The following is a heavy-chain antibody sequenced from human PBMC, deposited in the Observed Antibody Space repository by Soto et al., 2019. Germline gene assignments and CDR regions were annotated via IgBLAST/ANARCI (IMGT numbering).Heavy chain of an antibody. D-gene: IGHD6-13*01. CDR2: ISKSDYT. J-gene: IGHJ3*01. V-gene: IGHV3-21*01. CDR1: GFAFNNYG. CDR3: AKGWPGYSSGWFAFDS. Sequence: PGGSLRLSCTVSGFAFNNYGINWVRQAPGKGLEWVSSISKSDYTYYSDSVTGRFTISRDNAKNSVSLQMNTLRVEDTAVYYCAKGWPGYSSGWFAFDSWGPGTVVTVSS.